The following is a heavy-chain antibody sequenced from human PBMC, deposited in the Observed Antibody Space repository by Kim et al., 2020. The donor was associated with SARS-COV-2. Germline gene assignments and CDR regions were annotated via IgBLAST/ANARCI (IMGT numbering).Heavy chain of an antibody. D-gene: IGHD2-15*01. CDR3: ARHRGVVVVEYDY. J-gene: IGHJ4*02. V-gene: IGHV4-59*08. Sequence: YNPSLKRRGTIQEDTSKSQFSTTLSSVTAADTAVYYWARHRGVVVVEYDYWGQGTLVTVSS.